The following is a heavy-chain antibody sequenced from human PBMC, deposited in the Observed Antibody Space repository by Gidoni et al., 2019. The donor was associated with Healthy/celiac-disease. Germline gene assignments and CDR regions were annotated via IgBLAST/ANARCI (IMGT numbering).Heavy chain of an antibody. V-gene: IGHV1-18*01. CDR1: GYTFTSHG. CDR3: ARGRATDVPNYYYYGMDV. J-gene: IGHJ6*02. D-gene: IGHD2-21*02. CDR2: ISAYNGNT. Sequence: QVQLVQSGAEVKKPGASVKVSCKASGYTFTSHGLSWVRQAPGQGLEWMGWISAYNGNTNYAQELQGRVTMTTDTSTSTAYMELRSLRSDDTAVYYCARGRATDVPNYYYYGMDVWGQGTTVTVSS.